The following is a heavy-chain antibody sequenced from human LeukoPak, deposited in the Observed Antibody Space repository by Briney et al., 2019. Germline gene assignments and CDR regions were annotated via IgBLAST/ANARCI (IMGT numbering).Heavy chain of an antibody. V-gene: IGHV3-23*01. CDR2: ISGSGGAGT. D-gene: IGHD1-26*01. Sequence: GGSLRLSCAASGFMFSRYWMNWVRQAPGKGLEWVSTISGSGGAGTYYADSVKGRFTVSRDNSRNTLYLPMNSLRAEDTAVYYCVKDRGGSPFYGMDVWGQGTTVTVSS. CDR3: VKDRGGSPFYGMDV. J-gene: IGHJ6*02. CDR1: GFMFSRYW.